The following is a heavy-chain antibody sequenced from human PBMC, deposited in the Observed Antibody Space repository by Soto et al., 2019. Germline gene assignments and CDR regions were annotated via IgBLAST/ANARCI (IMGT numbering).Heavy chain of an antibody. V-gene: IGHV5-51*01. D-gene: IGHD3-16*01. CDR1: GYNFFNYW. CDR2: VYPDYTDT. Sequence: GESLKIFCQAPGYNFFNYWIGLGRQVPGKGLELVGIVYPDYTDTRYSPPFQGQVIIPADKSLNAAYLQCNNLKASDRAIYYFASVGRVTWANRHNMDVWGQGTMVTVSS. J-gene: IGHJ6*02. CDR3: ASVGRVTWANRHNMDV.